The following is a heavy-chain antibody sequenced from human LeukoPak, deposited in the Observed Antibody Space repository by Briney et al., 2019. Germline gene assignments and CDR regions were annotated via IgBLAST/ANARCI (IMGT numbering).Heavy chain of an antibody. CDR3: ARDSYEIVVVPAARGRAFDI. D-gene: IGHD2-2*01. CDR2: ISSSGSYI. CDR1: GFTFSSYS. Sequence: GGSLRLSCAASGFTFSSYSMNWVRQAPGKGLEWVSSISSSGSYISYADSVKGRFTISRDNAKNSLYLQMNSLRAEDTAVYYCARDSYEIVVVPAARGRAFDIWGQGTMVTVSS. J-gene: IGHJ3*02. V-gene: IGHV3-21*01.